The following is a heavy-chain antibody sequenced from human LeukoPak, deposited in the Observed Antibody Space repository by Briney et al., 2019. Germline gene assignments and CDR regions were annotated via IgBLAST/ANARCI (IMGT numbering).Heavy chain of an antibody. CDR1: VDSISSGGDY. CDR3: ASVRAVAGSVSFYY. CDR2: IYYTGST. V-gene: IGHV4-31*03. D-gene: IGHD6-19*01. J-gene: IGHJ4*02. Sequence: SETPSLTCTVSVDSISSGGDYCSSVRQHPGKCLESIGYIYYTGSTYYNPCLTSRLTIAVDTSKNQFSLNLSSVTAADTAVYYCASVRAVAGSVSFYYWGQGTPVTVSS.